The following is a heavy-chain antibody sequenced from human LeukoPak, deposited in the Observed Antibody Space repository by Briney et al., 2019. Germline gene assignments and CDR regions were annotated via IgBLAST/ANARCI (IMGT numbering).Heavy chain of an antibody. Sequence: GASVKVSCKASGYTFTGYYMHWVRQAPGQGLEWMGWINPNSGGTNYAQKFQGRVTMTRDTSISTAYMELSRLRSDDTAGYYCARSAGSAGYYYYYMDVWGKGTTVTVSS. CDR2: INPNSGGT. CDR1: GYTFTGYY. V-gene: IGHV1-2*02. D-gene: IGHD1-14*01. J-gene: IGHJ6*03. CDR3: ARSAGSAGYYYYYMDV.